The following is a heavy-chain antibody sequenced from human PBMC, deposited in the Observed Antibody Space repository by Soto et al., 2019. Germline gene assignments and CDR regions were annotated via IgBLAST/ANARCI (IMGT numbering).Heavy chain of an antibody. V-gene: IGHV3-7*01. CDR1: GFTFSSYW. J-gene: IGHJ6*02. CDR3: ATDVLRFLEWFSRRLDV. D-gene: IGHD3-3*01. CDR2: IKQDGSEK. Sequence: LKISCAASGFTFSSYWMSWVRQAPGKGLEWVANIKQDGSEKYYVDSVKGRFTISRDNAKNSLYLQMNSLRAEDTAVYYCATDVLRFLEWFSRRLDVWGQGTTVTVSS.